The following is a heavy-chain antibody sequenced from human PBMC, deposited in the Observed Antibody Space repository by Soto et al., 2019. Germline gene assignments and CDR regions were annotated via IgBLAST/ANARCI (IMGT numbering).Heavy chain of an antibody. D-gene: IGHD4-17*01. J-gene: IGHJ4*02. CDR3: ARAPYGDYDH. CDR2: INHSGST. V-gene: IGHV4-34*01. CDR1: GGSFSGYY. Sequence: QVQLQQWGAGLLKPSETLSLTCAVYGGSFSGYYWSWIRQPPGKGLEWIGEINHSGSTNYNPSLKSRVTISVDTSKNQFSLKLSSVTAADTAVYYCARAPYGDYDHWGQGTLVTVSS.